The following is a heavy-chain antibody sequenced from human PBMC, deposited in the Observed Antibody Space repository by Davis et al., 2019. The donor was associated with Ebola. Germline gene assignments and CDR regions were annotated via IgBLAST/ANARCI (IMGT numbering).Heavy chain of an antibody. Sequence: AASVKVSCKASGYTFTSFAIHWVRQAPGQRLEWMGWINAGNGNTIYSQNFQGRVTITRDTSASTVYMELSSLRSEDTAVYYCAGNSVTTRLDYYGMDVWGRGTTVTVSS. D-gene: IGHD4-17*01. V-gene: IGHV1-3*01. J-gene: IGHJ6*02. CDR3: AGNSVTTRLDYYGMDV. CDR1: GYTFTSFA. CDR2: INAGNGNT.